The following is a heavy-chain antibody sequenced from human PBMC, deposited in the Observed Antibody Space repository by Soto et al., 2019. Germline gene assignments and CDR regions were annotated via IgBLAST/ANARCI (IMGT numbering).Heavy chain of an antibody. D-gene: IGHD3-10*01. J-gene: IGHJ6*02. CDR2: INHSGST. CDR1: GGSFSGYY. CDR3: GRGLPRGVPNDGMDV. Sequence: PSETLSLTCAVYGGSFSGYYWSWIRQPPGKGLEWIGEINHSGSTNYNPSLKSRVTISVDTNKNQFSLKLISVTAADTAAYYCGRGLPRGVPNDGMDVWGQGTTVTVSS. V-gene: IGHV4-34*01.